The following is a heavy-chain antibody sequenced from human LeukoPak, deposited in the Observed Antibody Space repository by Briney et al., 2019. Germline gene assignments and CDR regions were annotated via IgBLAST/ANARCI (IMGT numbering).Heavy chain of an antibody. D-gene: IGHD5-18*01. CDR1: GFTFSSYA. CDR2: IYSGGST. Sequence: PGGSLKLSCAASGFTFSSYAMSWVRQAPGKGLEWVSVIYSGGSTYYADSVKGRFTISRDNSKNTLYLQMNSLRAEDTAVYYCARGTDSGYSYGYYYYYYMDVWGKGTTVTVSS. V-gene: IGHV3-53*01. J-gene: IGHJ6*03. CDR3: ARGTDSGYSYGYYYYYYMDV.